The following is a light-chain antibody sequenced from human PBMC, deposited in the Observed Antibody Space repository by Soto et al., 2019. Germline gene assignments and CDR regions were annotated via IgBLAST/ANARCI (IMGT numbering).Light chain of an antibody. Sequence: LTQNPGTRALYGKGIATRCCRASQSVSSSYLAWYQQKPGQAPRPLIYGASSRATGIPDRFSGSGCGRDFTIYISRLGPEDFAVYYCKQHGGSPLTFGGGTKVDIK. CDR2: GAS. CDR3: KQHGGSPLT. CDR1: QSVSSSY. J-gene: IGKJ4*01. V-gene: IGKV3-20*01.